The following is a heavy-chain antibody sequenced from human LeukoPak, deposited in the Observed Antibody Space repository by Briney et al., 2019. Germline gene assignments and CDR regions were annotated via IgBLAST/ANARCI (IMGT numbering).Heavy chain of an antibody. CDR2: MHHSGSA. D-gene: IGHD4-23*01. CDR1: GGSISSYF. CDR3: ARAFFVDYGGNGWGYYYMDV. V-gene: IGHV4-59*01. Sequence: SEPLSLTCTVSGGSISSYFWSWVRPSPGKGLEWIGFMHHSGSANSNPSLKSRVTISMDTSKNQFSLKMSSVTAANTAVYYCARAFFVDYGGNGWGYYYMDVWGKGTTVTVSS. J-gene: IGHJ6*03.